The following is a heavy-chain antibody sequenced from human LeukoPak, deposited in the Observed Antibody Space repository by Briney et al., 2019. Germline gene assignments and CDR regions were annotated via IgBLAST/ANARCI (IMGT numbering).Heavy chain of an antibody. CDR2: ISSSGFTI. V-gene: IGHV3-11*04. CDR3: ARNKERFDP. J-gene: IGHJ5*02. CDR1: GAPISTYY. Sequence: LSLTCTVSGAPISTYYWSWIRQAPGKGLECISYISSSGFTIYYADSVKGRFTISRDNAKDSLYLQMNSLRVEDTALYYCARNKERFDPWGQGTLVTVSS.